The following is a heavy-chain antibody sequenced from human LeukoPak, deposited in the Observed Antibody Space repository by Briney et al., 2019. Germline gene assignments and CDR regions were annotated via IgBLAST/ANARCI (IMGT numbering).Heavy chain of an antibody. CDR3: TRGYSSSWQNYYYYYMDV. V-gene: IGHV3-49*04. J-gene: IGHJ6*03. CDR1: GFTFGDYA. Sequence: GGSLRRSCTASGFTFGDYAMSWVRQAPGKGLEWVGFIRSKAYGGTTEYAASVKGRFTISRDDSKSIAYLQMNSLKTEDTAVYYCTRGYSSSWQNYYYYYMDVWGKGNTVPVSS. CDR2: IRSKAYGGTT. D-gene: IGHD6-13*01.